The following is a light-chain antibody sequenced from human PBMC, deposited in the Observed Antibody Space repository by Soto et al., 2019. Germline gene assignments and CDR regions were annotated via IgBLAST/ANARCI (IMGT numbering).Light chain of an antibody. J-gene: IGLJ1*01. V-gene: IGLV2-18*02. CDR1: SSDVGGYNR. Sequence: QSALTQPPSVSGSPGQSVAISCTGTSSDVGGYNRVSWYQQAPGKAPKLLIYDVSNRPSGGPTRFSGSKSGNTASLTISGLQAEDEADYYCTSYASGSAYVFGPGTKVTVL. CDR3: TSYASGSAYV. CDR2: DVS.